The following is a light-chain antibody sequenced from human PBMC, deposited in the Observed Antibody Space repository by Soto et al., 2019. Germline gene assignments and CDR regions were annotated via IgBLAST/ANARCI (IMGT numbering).Light chain of an antibody. V-gene: IGKV3-15*01. CDR2: TAS. CDR1: QSVGDR. Sequence: EIVMTQSPATLSVSPGERATLSCRASQSVGDRLAWYQQKPGQAPRLLIYTASTRASGTPARFSGSGSGTEFTLTISSLQSEDFAVYYCQQYGSSPQTFGQGTKVEIK. J-gene: IGKJ1*01. CDR3: QQYGSSPQT.